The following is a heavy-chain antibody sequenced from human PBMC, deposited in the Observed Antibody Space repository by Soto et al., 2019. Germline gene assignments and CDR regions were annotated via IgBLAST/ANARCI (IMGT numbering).Heavy chain of an antibody. V-gene: IGHV1-2*02. Sequence: ASVKVSFKASGYTFTGYYMHWLRQAPGQGLEWMGWINPNSGGTNYAQKFQGRVTMTRDTSISTAYMELSRLRSDDTAVYYCAKSRVAAAGATGYYYYYGMDVWGQGTTVTVSS. CDR3: AKSRVAAAGATGYYYYYGMDV. D-gene: IGHD6-13*01. CDR2: INPNSGGT. CDR1: GYTFTGYY. J-gene: IGHJ6*02.